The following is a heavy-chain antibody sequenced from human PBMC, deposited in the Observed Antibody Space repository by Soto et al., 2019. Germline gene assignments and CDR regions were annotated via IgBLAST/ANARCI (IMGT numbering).Heavy chain of an antibody. J-gene: IGHJ6*04. CDR3: ARTTVTTSHYYYYGMGV. D-gene: IGHD4-17*01. Sequence: GESLKISCKGSGYSFTSYWIGWVRQMPGKGLEWMGIIYPGDSDTRYSPSFQGQVTISADKSISTAYLQWSSLKASDTAMYYCARTTVTTSHYYYYGMGVWGKGTTVTVSS. CDR1: GYSFTSYW. CDR2: IYPGDSDT. V-gene: IGHV5-51*01.